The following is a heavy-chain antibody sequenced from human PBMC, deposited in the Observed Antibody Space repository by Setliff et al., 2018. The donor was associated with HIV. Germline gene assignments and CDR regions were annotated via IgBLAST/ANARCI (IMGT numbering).Heavy chain of an antibody. D-gene: IGHD6-19*01. V-gene: IGHV4-4*07. CDR2: IYTSGST. Sequence: SETLSLTCTVSGGSISSYYWGWIRQPAGKGLEWIGRIYTSGSTNYNPSLKSRVTMSVDTSKNQFSLKLSSVTAADTAVYYCARGGYSSGWSDMDVWGKGTTVTVSS. CDR1: GGSISSYY. CDR3: ARGGYSSGWSDMDV. J-gene: IGHJ6*03.